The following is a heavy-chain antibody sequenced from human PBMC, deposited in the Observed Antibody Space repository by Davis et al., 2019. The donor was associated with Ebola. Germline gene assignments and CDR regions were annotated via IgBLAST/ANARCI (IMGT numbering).Heavy chain of an antibody. CDR1: GFTFSSYA. Sequence: GESLKISCAASGFTFSSYAMSWVRQAPGKGLEWVSAISGSGGSTYYADSVKGRFTISRDNSKNTLYLQMNSLRAEDTAVYYCARGTHGSFGWELNYYYGMDVWGQGTTVTVSS. J-gene: IGHJ6*02. V-gene: IGHV3-23*01. CDR2: ISGSGGST. D-gene: IGHD1-26*01. CDR3: ARGTHGSFGWELNYYYGMDV.